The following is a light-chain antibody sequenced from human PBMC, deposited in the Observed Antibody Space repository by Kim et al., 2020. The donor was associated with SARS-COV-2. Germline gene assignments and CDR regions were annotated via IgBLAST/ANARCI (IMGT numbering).Light chain of an antibody. V-gene: IGLV4-69*01. CDR2: LNSDGSH. Sequence: ASVNLSCTLRSGHSNEAIAWHQQQPEKGPRYLMKLNSDGSHSKGDGIPDRFSGSSSGDARYLTISSLQSEDEADYYCQTWGTGILVFGGGTQLSVL. CDR3: QTWGTGILV. J-gene: IGLJ3*02. CDR1: SGHSNEA.